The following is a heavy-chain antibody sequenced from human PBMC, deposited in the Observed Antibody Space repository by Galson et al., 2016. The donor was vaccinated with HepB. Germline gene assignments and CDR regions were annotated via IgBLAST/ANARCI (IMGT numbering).Heavy chain of an antibody. CDR1: GYSFATYW. V-gene: IGHV5-51*01. CDR3: ARLGTGGSYWYFDL. CDR2: IYPGASDP. J-gene: IGHJ2*01. Sequence: QSGAEVKKPGESLKMSCKGSGYSFATYWIGWVRQMPGKGLEWMGIIYPGASDPRYRPSFQGQVPISADKSISTAYLQWSSLKASDTAMYYCARLGTGGSYWYFDLWGRGTLVTVSS. D-gene: IGHD7-27*01.